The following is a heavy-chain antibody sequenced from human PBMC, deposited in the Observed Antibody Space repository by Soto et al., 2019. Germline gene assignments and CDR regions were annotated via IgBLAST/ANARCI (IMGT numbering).Heavy chain of an antibody. CDR2: IWYDGSKK. CDR1: GSTFSSFG. CDR3: ARDASYYSLWSGYYPSRNGMDV. J-gene: IGHJ6*02. D-gene: IGHD3-3*01. Sequence: QVQVVESGGGVVQPGRSLRLCCAASGSTFSSFGMHWVRQAPGKELEWVSLIWYDGSKKSYGDSVKGRFTISRDNSRNTVYLQMNSLRADDTAVYYCARDASYYSLWSGYYPSRNGMDVWGQGTTVTVSS. V-gene: IGHV3-33*01.